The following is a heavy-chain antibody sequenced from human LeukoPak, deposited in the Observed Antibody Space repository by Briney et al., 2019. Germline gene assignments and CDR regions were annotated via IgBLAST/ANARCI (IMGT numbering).Heavy chain of an antibody. D-gene: IGHD3-9*01. V-gene: IGHV3-30*02. CDR2: IWYDGSNK. Sequence: GGSLRLSCAASGCTFSSYGMHWVRQAPGKGLEWVAFIWYDGSNKYYADSVKGRFTISRDNSKNTLYLQMNSLRAEDTAVYYCAKDTGVNYDILTGYYSGYYYYGMDVWGQGTTVTVSS. CDR1: GCTFSSYG. CDR3: AKDTGVNYDILTGYYSGYYYYGMDV. J-gene: IGHJ6*02.